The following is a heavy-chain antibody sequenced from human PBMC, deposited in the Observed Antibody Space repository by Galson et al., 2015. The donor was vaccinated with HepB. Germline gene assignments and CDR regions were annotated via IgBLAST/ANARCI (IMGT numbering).Heavy chain of an antibody. V-gene: IGHV1-18*01. CDR2: ISADNGNT. CDR3: ARACKYVIMTATINDASDF. Sequence: SLKLSCKASGYTFTSYGIRWVRQAPGQGLEWMGWISADNGNTNYAQKLQGRVTMTTDKSKSTAYMQLRSLRSDDTAVYYCARACKYVIMTATINDASDFWGQGTMVTVSS. J-gene: IGHJ3*01. D-gene: IGHD5-12*01. CDR1: GYTFTSYG.